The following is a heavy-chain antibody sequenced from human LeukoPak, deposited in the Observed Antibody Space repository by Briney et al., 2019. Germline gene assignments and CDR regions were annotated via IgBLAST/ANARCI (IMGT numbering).Heavy chain of an antibody. CDR1: GGSFSGYY. J-gene: IGHJ4*02. Sequence: SETLSLTCAVYGGSFSGYYWSWIRQPPGKGLEWIGEINHSGSTNYNPSLKSRVTISVDTSKNQSSLKLSSVTAADTAVYYCARGQVLWFGYGYFDYWGQGTLVTVSS. D-gene: IGHD3-10*01. CDR3: ARGQVLWFGYGYFDY. CDR2: INHSGST. V-gene: IGHV4-34*01.